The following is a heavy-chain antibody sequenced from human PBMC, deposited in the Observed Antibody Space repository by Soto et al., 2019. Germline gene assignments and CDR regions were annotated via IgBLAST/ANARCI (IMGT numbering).Heavy chain of an antibody. CDR3: AREMTIFGVAPGGGVDV. D-gene: IGHD3-3*01. CDR2: IYQTGRT. CDR1: GGSISTSGYS. V-gene: IGHV4-30-2*01. J-gene: IGHJ6*02. Sequence: QLQLQESGSGLVQPSQTLSLTCTASGGSISTSGYSWTWIRQPPGGGLEWIGSIYQTGRTYVIPSLQSRVTMSRDKSKHQFSLNLTSVTAADTALYYCAREMTIFGVAPGGGVDVWGQGTTVTVSS.